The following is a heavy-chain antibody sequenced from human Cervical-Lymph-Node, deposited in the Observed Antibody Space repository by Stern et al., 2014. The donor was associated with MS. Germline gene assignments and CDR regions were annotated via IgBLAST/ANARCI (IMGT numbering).Heavy chain of an antibody. V-gene: IGHV3-33*01. J-gene: IGHJ3*02. Sequence: QVQLVESGGGVVQPGRSLRLSCAASGFTFSSFGMHWIRQAPGKGLEWVAVLYSDGNKKYYVDSVKGRFTISRDDSKNTLSLQMNSLRAEDTALYYCAREGADGSPSGDAIDIWGQGTMVTVSS. CDR1: GFTFSSFG. CDR2: LYSDGNKK. CDR3: AREGADGSPSGDAIDI. D-gene: IGHD1-26*01.